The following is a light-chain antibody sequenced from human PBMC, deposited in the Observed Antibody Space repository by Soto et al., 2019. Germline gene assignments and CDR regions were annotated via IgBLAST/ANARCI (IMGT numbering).Light chain of an antibody. CDR2: DAS. CDR3: QQYNNWPPIN. CDR1: QSISSW. J-gene: IGKJ5*01. Sequence: DIQMTQSPSTLSASVGDRVTITCRASQSISSWLAWYQQKPGKAPKFLIYDASNLESGVPSRFSGSGSGTEFTLTIRSLQSEDFAVYYCQQYNNWPPINCGQGTRRAIK. V-gene: IGKV1-5*01.